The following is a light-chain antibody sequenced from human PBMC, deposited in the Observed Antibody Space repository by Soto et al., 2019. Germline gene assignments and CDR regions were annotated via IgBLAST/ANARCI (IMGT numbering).Light chain of an antibody. CDR3: QQYNNWPH. CDR1: QSVSNN. Sequence: ESVLTQSPDTLSLSPRERATLSCRASQSVSNNYLAWYQQKPGQTPRRLIYGASTRATGIPARFSGSGSGTEFTLTISSLQSEDFAVYYCQQYNNWPHVGQGTRLEIK. CDR2: GAS. J-gene: IGKJ5*01. V-gene: IGKV3-15*01.